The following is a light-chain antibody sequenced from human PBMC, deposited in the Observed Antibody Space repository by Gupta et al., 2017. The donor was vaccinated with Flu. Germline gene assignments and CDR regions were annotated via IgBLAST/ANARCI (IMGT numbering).Light chain of an antibody. CDR2: DAS. CDR1: QSVNSQ. Sequence: EIVLTQSPATLSSPPGERATLSCRASQSVNSQIAWYQQKPGQAPRLLIYDASNRATGIPARFSGSESGTDFTLTINTLEPEDFAVYFCQQRLKWPLTFGGGTKVEIK. V-gene: IGKV3-11*01. J-gene: IGKJ4*01. CDR3: QQRLKWPLT.